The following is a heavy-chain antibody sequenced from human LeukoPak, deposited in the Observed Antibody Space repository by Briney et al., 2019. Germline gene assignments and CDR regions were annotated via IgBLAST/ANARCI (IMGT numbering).Heavy chain of an antibody. Sequence: ASVKVSCKASGYTFTDYYKHWVRQAPGQGLEWMGWINPNTGGTNYAQNFQGRVTMTRDTPISTAYMELSRLRSDDTAVYYCARAPYTSSWYEFDQWGQGTTVTVSS. CDR3: ARAPYTSSWYEFDQ. D-gene: IGHD6-13*01. CDR1: GYTFTDYY. CDR2: INPNTGGT. V-gene: IGHV1-2*02. J-gene: IGHJ4*02.